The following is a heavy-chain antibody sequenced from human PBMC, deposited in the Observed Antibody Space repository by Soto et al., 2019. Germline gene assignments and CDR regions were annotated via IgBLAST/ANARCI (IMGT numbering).Heavy chain of an antibody. J-gene: IGHJ6*04. CDR3: AKYRAWQPRRYYCGMDA. CDR2: ISSDAISQ. V-gene: IGHV3-30*18. D-gene: IGHD1-26*01. Sequence: QVQLVESGGGDVQPGRSLRLSCAASGFTFSKYGMHWVRQVPGKGLEWVAAISSDAISQHLADSVKGRFTISRDNSKNTLNMHMNSLTTEHTALYYCAKYRAWQPRRYYCGMDASPKVTTVTLSS. CDR1: GFTFSKYG.